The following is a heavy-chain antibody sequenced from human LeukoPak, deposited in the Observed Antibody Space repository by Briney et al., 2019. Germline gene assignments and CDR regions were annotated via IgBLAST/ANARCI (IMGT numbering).Heavy chain of an antibody. CDR3: ARSLYDILTGLDAFNI. CDR2: IDWDDDK. D-gene: IGHD3-9*01. Sequence: SGPALVKPTQTLTLTCTFSGFSLSTSGIRVSWIRQPPGKALEWLARIDWDDDKFYSTSLKTRLTISKDTSKNQVVLTMTNMDPVDTATYYCARSLYDILTGLDAFNIWGQGTMVTVSS. V-gene: IGHV2-70*04. CDR1: GFSLSTSGIR. J-gene: IGHJ3*02.